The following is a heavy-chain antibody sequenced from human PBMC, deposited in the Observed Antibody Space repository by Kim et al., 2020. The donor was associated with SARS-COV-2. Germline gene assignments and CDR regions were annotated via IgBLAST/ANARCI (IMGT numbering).Heavy chain of an antibody. V-gene: IGHV4-39*06. Sequence: SPSLKSRVTISVDTSKNQFPLKLRSVTAADTAVYYCARGGLERTFSQIDYWGQGTLVTVSS. CDR3: ARGGLERTFSQIDY. J-gene: IGHJ4*02. D-gene: IGHD1-1*01.